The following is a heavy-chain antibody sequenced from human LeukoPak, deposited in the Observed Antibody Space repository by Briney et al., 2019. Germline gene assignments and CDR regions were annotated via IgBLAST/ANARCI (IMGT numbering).Heavy chain of an antibody. Sequence: ASVKVSCKASGYTFTSYDINWVRQATGQGLEWMGWMNPNSGNTGYAQKFQGRVTITRNTSISAAYMELSSLRPEDTAVYYCARGRQSIAARRPQGWFDPWGQGTLVTVSS. J-gene: IGHJ5*02. CDR3: ARGRQSIAARRPQGWFDP. V-gene: IGHV1-8*03. CDR2: MNPNSGNT. CDR1: GYTFTSYD. D-gene: IGHD6-6*01.